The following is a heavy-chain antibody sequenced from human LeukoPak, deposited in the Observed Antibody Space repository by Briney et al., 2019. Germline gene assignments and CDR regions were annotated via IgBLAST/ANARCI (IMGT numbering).Heavy chain of an antibody. V-gene: IGHV3-23*01. Sequence: GGSLRLSCAGCGFTFRSYAMRWVRQAPGKGREGGSAISGSGGSTYYADSVKGRFTISRDNSKNTLYLQMNSLRAEDTAVYYCAKDSSGAAAGYYYYYYGMDVWGQGTTVTVSS. CDR3: AKDSSGAAAGYYYYYYGMDV. CDR2: ISGSGGST. CDR1: GFTFRSYA. D-gene: IGHD6-13*01. J-gene: IGHJ6*02.